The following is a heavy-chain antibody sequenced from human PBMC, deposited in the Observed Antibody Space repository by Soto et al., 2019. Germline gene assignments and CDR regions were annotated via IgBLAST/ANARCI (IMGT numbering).Heavy chain of an antibody. Sequence: ASVKVSCKAAGYTFTTYYMHWVLQSPGQCLDWMGVIDPTHGSTTYAQKFQGRVTMTGDTSTNTVYMELSSLKSEDTAVYYCARVPYDTTGYYAFWGQGTLVTVSS. V-gene: IGHV1-46*01. J-gene: IGHJ4*02. CDR1: GYTFTTYY. CDR2: IDPTHGST. D-gene: IGHD3-22*01. CDR3: ARVPYDTTGYYAF.